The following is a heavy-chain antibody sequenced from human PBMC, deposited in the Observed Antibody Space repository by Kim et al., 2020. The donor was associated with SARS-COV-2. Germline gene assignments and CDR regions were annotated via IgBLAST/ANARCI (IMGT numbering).Heavy chain of an antibody. CDR2: ISGSGGST. V-gene: IGHV3-23*01. Sequence: GGSLRLSCAASGFTFSSYAMSWVRQAPGKGLEWVSAISGSGGSTYYADSVKGRFTISRDNSKNTLYLQMNSLRAEDTAVYYCAKDSSGGYVANWYFDLWGRGTLVTVSP. CDR3: AKDSSGGYVANWYFDL. J-gene: IGHJ2*01. D-gene: IGHD5-18*01. CDR1: GFTFSSYA.